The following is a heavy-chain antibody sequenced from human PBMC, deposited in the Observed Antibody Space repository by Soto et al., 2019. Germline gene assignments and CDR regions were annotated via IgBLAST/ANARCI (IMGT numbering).Heavy chain of an antibody. J-gene: IGHJ3*02. CDR3: ARVVGAPEGSAHAFDI. CDR1: GGTFSSYA. Sequence: SVKVSCKASGGTFSSYAISWVRQAPGQGLEWMGGIIPIFGTANYAQKFQGRVTITADESTSTAYMELSSLRSEDTAVYYCARVVGAPEGSAHAFDIWGQGTMVTVSS. V-gene: IGHV1-69*13. D-gene: IGHD1-26*01. CDR2: IIPIFGTA.